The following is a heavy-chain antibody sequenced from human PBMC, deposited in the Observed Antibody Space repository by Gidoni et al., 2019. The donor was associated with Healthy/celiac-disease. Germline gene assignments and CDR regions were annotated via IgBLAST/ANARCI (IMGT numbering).Heavy chain of an antibody. D-gene: IGHD6-19*01. CDR1: GCSISRSY. J-gene: IGHJ5*02. CDR3: ARHLLWMYSSGWDNWFDP. Sequence: QVQLQESGPGLVKPSETLSLPCPVSGCSISRSYWSWSRQPPGKGLEWIGYIYYSGSTNYNPSLKSRVNISVDTSKNQFSLKLSSVTAADTAVYYCARHLLWMYSSGWDNWFDPWGQGTLVTVSS. CDR2: IYYSGST. V-gene: IGHV4-59*08.